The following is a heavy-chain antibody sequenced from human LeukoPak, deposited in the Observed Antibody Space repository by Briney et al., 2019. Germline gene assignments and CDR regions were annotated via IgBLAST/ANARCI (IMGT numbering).Heavy chain of an antibody. CDR1: GFTFSSYW. D-gene: IGHD6-13*01. CDR2: IKQDGSEK. J-gene: IGHJ3*02. CDR3: ARDPDPYTQQPLRHAFDI. Sequence: PGGSLRLSCAASGFTFSSYWMSWVRQAPGKGLEWVANIKQDGSEKYYVDSVKGRFTISRDNAKNSLYLQMNSLRAEDTAVYYCARDPDPYTQQPLRHAFDIWGQGTLVAVSS. V-gene: IGHV3-7*01.